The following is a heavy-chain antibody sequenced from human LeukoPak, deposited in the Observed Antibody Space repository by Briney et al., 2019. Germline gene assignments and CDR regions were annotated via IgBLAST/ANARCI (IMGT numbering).Heavy chain of an antibody. CDR2: MNSNSGNT. D-gene: IGHD1-26*01. J-gene: IGHJ5*02. Sequence: ASVKVSCKASGGTFSSYAISWVRQAAGQGLEWMGWMNSNSGNTGYAQKFQGRVTFTRSTSISTAYMELSSLRSDDTAVYYCARGSGSGGRDWFDPWGQGTLVTVSS. CDR1: GGTFSSYA. CDR3: ARGSGSGGRDWFDP. V-gene: IGHV1-8*03.